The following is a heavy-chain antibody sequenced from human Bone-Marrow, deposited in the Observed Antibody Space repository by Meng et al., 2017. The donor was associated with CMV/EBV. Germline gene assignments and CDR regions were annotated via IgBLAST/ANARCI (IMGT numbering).Heavy chain of an antibody. D-gene: IGHD2-2*01. CDR3: ARGQSPDIVVVPAAIYYYYYGMDV. CDR1: GGTFSSYA. Sequence: SVKVSCKASGGTFSSYAISWVRQAPGQGLEWMGGIIPIFGTANYAQKFQGRVTITTDESTSTAYMELSSLRSEDTAVYYCARGQSPDIVVVPAAIYYYYYGMDVWGQGPTVTVSS. CDR2: IIPIFGTA. J-gene: IGHJ6*02. V-gene: IGHV1-69*05.